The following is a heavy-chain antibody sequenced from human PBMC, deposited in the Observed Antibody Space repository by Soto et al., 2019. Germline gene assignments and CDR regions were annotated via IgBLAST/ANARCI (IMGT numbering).Heavy chain of an antibody. J-gene: IGHJ5*02. CDR2: ISTYSGDT. CDR1: GYTFFTYD. Sequence: QVHLVQSGVEVKTPGASVKVSCQASGYTFFTYDISWVRQAPGQGLEWMGWISTYSGDTKHTQKFQGRVTMTTDISTTTAYLELRSLRSDDTAVYYCARHHGPTTSENWFDPWGQGTLVTVSS. CDR3: ARHHGPTTSENWFDP. D-gene: IGHD5-12*01. V-gene: IGHV1-18*01.